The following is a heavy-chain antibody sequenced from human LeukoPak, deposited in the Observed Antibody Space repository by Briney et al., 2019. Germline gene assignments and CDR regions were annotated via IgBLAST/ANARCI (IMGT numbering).Heavy chain of an antibody. CDR1: GFTFSSYW. Sequence: GGSLRLSCAASGFTFSSYWMHWVRQAPGKGLVWVSRINSDGSSTSYADSVKGRLTISRDNAKNTLYLQMNSLRAEDTAVYYCAREDSGNSDDSLDIWGQGTMVTVSS. V-gene: IGHV3-74*01. J-gene: IGHJ3*02. CDR3: AREDSGNSDDSLDI. D-gene: IGHD4-23*01. CDR2: INSDGSST.